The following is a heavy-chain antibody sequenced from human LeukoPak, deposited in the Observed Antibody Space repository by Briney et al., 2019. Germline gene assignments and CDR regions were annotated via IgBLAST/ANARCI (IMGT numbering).Heavy chain of an antibody. CDR3: ARWGTIFGVVNHDY. CDR1: GGSFSGYY. V-gene: IGHV4-34*01. J-gene: IGHJ4*02. Sequence: SETLPLTCAVYGGSFSGYYWSWIRQPPGKGLEWIGEINHSGSTNYNPSLKSRVTISVDTSKNQFSLKLSSVTAADTAVYYCARWGTIFGVVNHDYWGQGTLVTVSS. CDR2: INHSGST. D-gene: IGHD3-3*01.